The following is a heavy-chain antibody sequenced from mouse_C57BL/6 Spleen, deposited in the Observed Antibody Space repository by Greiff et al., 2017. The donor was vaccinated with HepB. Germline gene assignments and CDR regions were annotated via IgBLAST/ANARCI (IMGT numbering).Heavy chain of an antibody. CDR2: IDPSDSYT. J-gene: IGHJ4*01. CDR3: ARGGDSY. CDR1: GYTFTSYW. V-gene: IGHV1-50*01. Sequence: QVQLQQPGAELVKPGASVKLSCKASGYTFTSYWLQWVKQRPGQGLEWIGVIDPSDSYTNYNQKFKGKATLTVDTSSSTAYMQLSSLPSEDSAVYYCARGGDSYWGQGTSVTVSS.